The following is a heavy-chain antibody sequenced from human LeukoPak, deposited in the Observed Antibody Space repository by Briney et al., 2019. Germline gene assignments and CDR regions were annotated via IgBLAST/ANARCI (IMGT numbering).Heavy chain of an antibody. J-gene: IGHJ4*02. D-gene: IGHD4-23*01. CDR1: GFTFSSYP. V-gene: IGHV3-23*01. CDR2: ISTSGSDT. CDR3: ANGGNPTYLDN. Sequence: GGSLRLSCAASGFTFSSYPMSWVRQAPGKGLECVSAISTSGSDTYYADPVKGRFTISRDNSKNTLYLQMNSLRAEDTAIYYCANGGNPTYLDNWGQGALVTVSS.